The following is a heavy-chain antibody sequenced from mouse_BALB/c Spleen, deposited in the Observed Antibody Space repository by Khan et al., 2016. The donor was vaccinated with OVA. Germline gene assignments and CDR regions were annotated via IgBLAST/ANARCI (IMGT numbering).Heavy chain of an antibody. V-gene: IGHV3-2*02. CDR3: ARGNYYGYAMDY. CDR2: ISYSGST. D-gene: IGHD1-1*01. Sequence: EVQLQESGPGLVKPSQSLSLTCTVTGYSITRDYAWNWIRQFPGNKLEWMGYISYSGSTSYNPSLKSRISITRDTPKNQFFLQLNSVTTEDTATYYCARGNYYGYAMDYWGQGTSVTVSS. J-gene: IGHJ4*01. CDR1: GYSITRDYA.